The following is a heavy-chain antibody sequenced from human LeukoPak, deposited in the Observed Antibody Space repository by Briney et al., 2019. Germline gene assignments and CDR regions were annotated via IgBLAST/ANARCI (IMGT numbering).Heavy chain of an antibody. Sequence: GGSLRLSCGASGFSFNKCGMHWVRQAPGKGLEWVAFLRYDGSNKYYADSVKGRFTISRDNSKITVYVQMNSLRAEDTAVYYCAKDQRSYYASGSHYRGGNWFDPWGQGTLVTVSS. J-gene: IGHJ5*02. CDR2: LRYDGSNK. CDR1: GFSFNKCG. CDR3: AKDQRSYYASGSHYRGGNWFDP. V-gene: IGHV3-30*02. D-gene: IGHD3-10*01.